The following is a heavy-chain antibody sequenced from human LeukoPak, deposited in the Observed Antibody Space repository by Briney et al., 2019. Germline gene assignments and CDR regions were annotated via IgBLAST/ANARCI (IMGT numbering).Heavy chain of an antibody. V-gene: IGHV3-7*01. J-gene: IGHJ3*02. CDR3: ARMFYDSSGWDAFDI. CDR1: GFTFSSYW. CDR2: IKQDGSEK. Sequence: GGSLRLSCAASGFTFSSYWMSWVRQAPGKGLEWVANIKQDGSEKYYVDSVKGRFTISRDNAKNSLYLQMNSLRAEDTAVYYYARMFYDSSGWDAFDIWGQGTMVTVSS. D-gene: IGHD3-22*01.